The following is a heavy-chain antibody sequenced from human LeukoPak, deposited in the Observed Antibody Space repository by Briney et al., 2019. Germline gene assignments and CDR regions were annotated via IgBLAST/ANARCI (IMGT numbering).Heavy chain of an antibody. J-gene: IGHJ4*02. CDR2: ISSSSSYI. D-gene: IGHD5-18*01. Sequence: PGGSLRLSCAASGFTFSSYGMSWVRQAPGKGLEWVSSISSSSSYIYYADSVKGRFTISRDNAKNSLFLQMNSLRAEDTALYYCARGGYNYGETWHDYWGQGTLVTVSS. V-gene: IGHV3-21*01. CDR1: GFTFSSYG. CDR3: ARGGYNYGETWHDY.